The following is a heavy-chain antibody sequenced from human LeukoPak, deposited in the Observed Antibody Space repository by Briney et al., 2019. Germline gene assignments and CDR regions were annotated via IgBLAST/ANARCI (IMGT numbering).Heavy chain of an antibody. Sequence: SDTLSLPCTVSGDSINTYYWIWIRQPPRAALEWTGYVYYRGTTNYNPSLKSRVTISVHTSKNHVSLKLTSVTAADTAVYYCARGIGSGYTDDWGHGTLVTVSS. V-gene: IGHV4-59*08. J-gene: IGHJ4*01. CDR3: ARGIGSGYTDD. CDR2: VYYRGTT. CDR1: GDSINTYY. D-gene: IGHD3-22*01.